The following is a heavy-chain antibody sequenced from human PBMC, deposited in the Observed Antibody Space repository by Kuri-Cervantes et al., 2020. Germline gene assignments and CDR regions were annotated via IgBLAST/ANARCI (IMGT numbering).Heavy chain of an antibody. CDR1: GYSFTSYW. Sequence: GESLKISCQASGYSFTSYWIGWVRQMPGKGLEWMGIIYPGDSDTRYSPSFQGQVTISADKSISTAYLQWSSRKASDTAMYYCASANWGSLSGAFDIWGQGTMVTVPS. J-gene: IGHJ3*02. V-gene: IGHV5-51*01. CDR2: IYPGDSDT. CDR3: ASANWGSLSGAFDI. D-gene: IGHD7-27*01.